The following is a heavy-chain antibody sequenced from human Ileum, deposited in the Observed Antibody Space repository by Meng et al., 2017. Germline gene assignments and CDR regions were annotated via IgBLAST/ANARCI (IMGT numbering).Heavy chain of an antibody. CDR2: ISRSGTT. CDR3: ARSGVTTVTYLD. J-gene: IGHJ4*02. Sequence: HVQPQQWGAGLWKPSESPSLASAIGGGSFSTYYWSWFRQPPGKGLEWIGEISRSGTTNYNPSLKSRVTISVDTSKNQFSLTVTSVTAADSALYYCARSGVTTVTYLDWGQGTLVTVSS. CDR1: GGSFSTYY. D-gene: IGHD4-11*01. V-gene: IGHV4-34*01.